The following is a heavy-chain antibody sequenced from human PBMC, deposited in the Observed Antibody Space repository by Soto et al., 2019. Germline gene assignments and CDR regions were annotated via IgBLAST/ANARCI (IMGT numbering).Heavy chain of an antibody. Sequence: GGSLRLSCGASGLSVSDNYMGWVRQAPGRGLEWVSVMYAGGDTHYADSVKGRFTISRDNAKNSLYLQMNSLRAEDTAVYYCASPKYDFWGQGTLVTVSS. V-gene: IGHV3-53*01. CDR2: MYAGGDT. CDR1: GLSVSDNY. D-gene: IGHD3-3*01. CDR3: ASPKYDF. J-gene: IGHJ4*02.